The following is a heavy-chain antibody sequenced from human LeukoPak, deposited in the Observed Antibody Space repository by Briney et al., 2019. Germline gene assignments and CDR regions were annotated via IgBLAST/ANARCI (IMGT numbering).Heavy chain of an antibody. CDR1: GGSISSYY. Sequence: PSETLSLTCTVSGGSISSYYWSWIRQPPGKGLEWIGYIYYSGSTNYNPSLKSRVTLSVDTSKNQFSLKLSSVTAADTAVYYCARDPHDYSSGWYYFDYWGQGTLVAVSS. CDR2: IYYSGST. CDR3: ARDPHDYSSGWYYFDY. J-gene: IGHJ4*02. V-gene: IGHV4-59*01. D-gene: IGHD6-19*01.